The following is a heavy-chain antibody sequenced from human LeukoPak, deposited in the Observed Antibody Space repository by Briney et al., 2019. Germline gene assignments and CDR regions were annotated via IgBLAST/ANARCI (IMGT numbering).Heavy chain of an antibody. J-gene: IGHJ4*02. D-gene: IGHD3-16*01. CDR1: GDSISPYY. Sequence: SETLSLTCSVSGDSISPYYWSWIRQPPGKGLEWIGFVYYRENTNYNPSLKSRVTISVDTSKNQFSLKLNSVTAADTAVYYCTRDGVSWILDYWGQGTLVTVSS. CDR2: VYYRENT. CDR3: TRDGVSWILDY. V-gene: IGHV4-59*01.